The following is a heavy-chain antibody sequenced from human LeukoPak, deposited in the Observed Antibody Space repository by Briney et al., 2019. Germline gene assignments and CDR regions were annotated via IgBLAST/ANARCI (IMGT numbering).Heavy chain of an antibody. D-gene: IGHD5-18*01. CDR2: ISGGGDNT. CDR1: GFTFITYA. J-gene: IGHJ4*02. Sequence: VGSLRLSCAASGFTFITYAMSSVPHAPGKGLEWVSAISGGGDNTYYADSVKGRFTISRDNSKSTVYVQMTGLRAEDTSVYYCAREDTAMVLPPDYWGQGTLVTASS. V-gene: IGHV3-23*01. CDR3: AREDTAMVLPPDY.